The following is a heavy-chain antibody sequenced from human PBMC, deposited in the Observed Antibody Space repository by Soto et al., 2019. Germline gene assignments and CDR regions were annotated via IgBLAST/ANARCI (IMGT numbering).Heavy chain of an antibody. CDR3: AKIGYPESGGGYYFES. Sequence: EVQLVESGGGLVQPGRSLRLSCAASGFTFDYYAMHWVRQAPGKGLEWVSGISWNSGSIGYVDSVKGRFTISRDNAKKSLYLQMNSLRPDDTALYYCAKIGYPESGGGYYFESWGHGTQVTVAS. CDR2: ISWNSGSI. D-gene: IGHD3-16*01. CDR1: GFTFDYYA. V-gene: IGHV3-9*01. J-gene: IGHJ4*01.